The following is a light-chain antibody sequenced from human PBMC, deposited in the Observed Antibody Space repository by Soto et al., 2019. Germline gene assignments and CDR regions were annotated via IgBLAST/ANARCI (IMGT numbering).Light chain of an antibody. V-gene: IGKV1-5*03. CDR1: QTISSW. Sequence: DIQMTQAPSTLSGSVGDRVTITCRASQTISSWLAWYPQKPGKAPKLLIYKASTLKSGVPSRFSGSGSGTEFTLTIRSLQPDDFATYSCQHYNSYAEAFGQGTKVEL. CDR2: KAS. J-gene: IGKJ1*01. CDR3: QHYNSYAEA.